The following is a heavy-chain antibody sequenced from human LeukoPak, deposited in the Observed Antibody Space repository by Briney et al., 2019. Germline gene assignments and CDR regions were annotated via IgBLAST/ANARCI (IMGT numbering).Heavy chain of an antibody. CDR3: AAGAGITRY. CDR2: ITWNSGSI. V-gene: IGHV3-9*01. CDR1: GLTFYDYA. Sequence: GGSLRLSCAASGLTFYDYAMHWVRQAPGKGLEWVSGITWNSGSIAYADSVKGRFTISRDNAKNSLYLQVNSLGSEDTALYYCAAGAGITRYWGQGTLVTVSS. J-gene: IGHJ4*02. D-gene: IGHD3-10*01.